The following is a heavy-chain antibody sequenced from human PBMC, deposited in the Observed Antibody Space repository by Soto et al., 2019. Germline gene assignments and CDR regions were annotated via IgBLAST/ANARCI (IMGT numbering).Heavy chain of an antibody. CDR3: ARDRDNWNYDAFEI. D-gene: IGHD1-7*01. CDR2: IWYDGSNK. Sequence: EGSLILSCAPFGFTCSSYYMHWVRQAPGKGLEWVAVIWYDGSNKYYADSVKGRFTISRDNSKNTLYLQMNSLRAEDTAVYYCARDRDNWNYDAFEIWGQGTMVTVSS. J-gene: IGHJ3*02. V-gene: IGHV3-33*01. CDR1: GFTCSSYY.